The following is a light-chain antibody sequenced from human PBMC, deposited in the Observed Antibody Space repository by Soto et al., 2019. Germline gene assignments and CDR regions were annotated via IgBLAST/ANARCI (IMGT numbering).Light chain of an antibody. Sequence: DIPMTQSPSTLSASVGDRVTITCRASQSIRSWLAWYQQKPGKAPQLLIYDASNLDSGVPSRFSGSGSGTEFTLTISSLQPNDFATYYCQQYDSFSKTFGRGTKVEVK. CDR1: QSIRSW. CDR3: QQYDSFSKT. CDR2: DAS. J-gene: IGKJ1*01. V-gene: IGKV1-5*01.